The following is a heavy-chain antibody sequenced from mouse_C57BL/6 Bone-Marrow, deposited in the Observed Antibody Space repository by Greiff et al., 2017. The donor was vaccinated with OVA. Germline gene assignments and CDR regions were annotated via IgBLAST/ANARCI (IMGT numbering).Heavy chain of an antibody. Sequence: EVHLVESGGGLVKPGGSLKLSCAASGFTFSSYAMSWVRQTPEKRLEWVGTISDGGSYTYYPDNVKGRFTISRDNAKNNLYLQMSHLKSEDTAMYYCARDRTGSFAYWGQGTLVTVSA. CDR3: ARDRTGSFAY. J-gene: IGHJ3*01. CDR2: ISDGGSYT. D-gene: IGHD4-1*01. CDR1: GFTFSSYA. V-gene: IGHV5-4*01.